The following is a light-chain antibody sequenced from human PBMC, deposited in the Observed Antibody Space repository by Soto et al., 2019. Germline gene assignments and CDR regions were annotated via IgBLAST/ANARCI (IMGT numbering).Light chain of an antibody. CDR3: LQYQSYWT. V-gene: IGKV1-5*03. CDR1: QSISRQ. J-gene: IGKJ1*01. Sequence: DIQMTQSPSTLSASVGDRVSITCRASQSISRQLAWYQQKPGKAPNLLIYQASNLETGVPSRFTGSGSGTEFTLNISILQPDYLAPYYCLQYQSYWTFGQGTKVEVK. CDR2: QAS.